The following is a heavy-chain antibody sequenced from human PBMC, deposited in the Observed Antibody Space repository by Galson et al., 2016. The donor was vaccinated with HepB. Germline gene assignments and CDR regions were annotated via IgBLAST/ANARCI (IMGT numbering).Heavy chain of an antibody. V-gene: IGHV4-4*02. D-gene: IGHD2-21*02. J-gene: IGHJ4*02. CDR3: ARVEAGLVVVTAREYKSVRGPFDY. Sequence: SETLSLTCAVSGGSITIRDWWSWVRQPPGKGLEWIGEVYQTGRTIYNPSLSSRVTISLDRSTNQFSLKLNSVTAADTAVYYCARVEAGLVVVTAREYKSVRGPFDYWGQGILVTVSS. CDR2: VYQTGRT. CDR1: GGSITIRDW.